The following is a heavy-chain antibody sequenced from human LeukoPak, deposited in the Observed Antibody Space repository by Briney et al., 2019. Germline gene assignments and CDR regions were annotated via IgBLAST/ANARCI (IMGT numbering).Heavy chain of an antibody. J-gene: IGHJ4*02. CDR2: IYTSGST. Sequence: PSETLSLTCTVSGGSISSGSYYWSWVRQPAGKGLEWIGRIYTSGSTNYNPSLKSRVTMSVDTSKNQFSLRLSSVTAADTAVYYCAEISTSSSWYRNYWGQGTLVTVSS. CDR3: AEISTSSSWYRNY. V-gene: IGHV4-61*02. CDR1: GGSISSGSYY. D-gene: IGHD6-13*01.